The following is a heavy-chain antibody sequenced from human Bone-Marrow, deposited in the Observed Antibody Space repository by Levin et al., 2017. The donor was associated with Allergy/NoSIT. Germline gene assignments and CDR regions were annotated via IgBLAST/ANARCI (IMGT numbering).Heavy chain of an antibody. D-gene: IGHD3-16*02. CDR1: GGSISSDN. CDR2: IYDTGNT. Sequence: SQTLSLTCTVSGGSISSDNWSWIRQPPGKGLEWIGYIYDTGNTNYNPSLTSRVTLSVDTSKNQFSLKLSSVTPADTAVYYCARFVWGSYRGFDYWGQGTLVTVSS. J-gene: IGHJ4*02. V-gene: IGHV4-59*01. CDR3: ARFVWGSYRGFDY.